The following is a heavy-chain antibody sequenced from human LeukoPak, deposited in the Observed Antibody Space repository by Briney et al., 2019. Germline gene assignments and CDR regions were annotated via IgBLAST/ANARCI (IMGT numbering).Heavy chain of an antibody. CDR3: ARDTLTGTGAPGGY. J-gene: IGHJ4*02. CDR2: IWYDGSNK. Sequence: GGSLRLSCAASGFTFSGYGMHWVRQAPGKGLEWVAVIWYDGSNKYYADSVKGRFTISRDNSKNTLYLQMNSLRAEDTAAYYCARDTLTGTGAPGGYWGQGTLVTVSS. CDR1: GFTFSGYG. V-gene: IGHV3-33*01. D-gene: IGHD1-7*01.